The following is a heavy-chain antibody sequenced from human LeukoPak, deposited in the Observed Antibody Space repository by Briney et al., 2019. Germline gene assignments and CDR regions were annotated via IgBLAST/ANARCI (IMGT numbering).Heavy chain of an antibody. V-gene: IGHV3-23*01. J-gene: IGHJ4*02. CDR1: EFTFSSYA. Sequence: SGGSLRLSCATSEFTFSSYAMSWVRQAPGKGLEWVSGISGSGGYTYYADSVKGRFTISRDNSKNTLYLQMNSLRAEDTAVYYCAKFYDILTGYFDYWGQGTLVTVSS. D-gene: IGHD3-9*01. CDR2: ISGSGGYT. CDR3: AKFYDILTGYFDY.